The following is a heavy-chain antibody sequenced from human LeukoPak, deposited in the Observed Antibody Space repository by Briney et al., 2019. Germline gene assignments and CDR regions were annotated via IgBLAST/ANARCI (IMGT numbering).Heavy chain of an antibody. CDR1: GYTFTSYG. D-gene: IGHD3-22*01. J-gene: IGHJ4*02. Sequence: ASVKVSCKASGYTFTSYGISWVRQAPGQGLEWMGWISAYNGNTNYAQKLQGRVTMTTDTSTSTAYMELRSLRSDDTAVYYCARARGRYDSSGYLGYWGQGTLVTVSS. CDR3: ARARGRYDSSGYLGY. CDR2: ISAYNGNT. V-gene: IGHV1-18*01.